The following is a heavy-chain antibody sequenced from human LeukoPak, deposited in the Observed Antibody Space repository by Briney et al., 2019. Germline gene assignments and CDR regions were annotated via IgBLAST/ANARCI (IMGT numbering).Heavy chain of an antibody. V-gene: IGHV4-61*02. CDR3: ARDRGPAYSGWHGPPSNWFDP. Sequence: SETLSLTCTVSVGSISSGSYYWSWIRQPAGNGLEWIGRIYTSGSTNYNPSLKSRVTISVDTSKNQFSLKLNSVTAADTAVYYCARDRGPAYSGWHGPPSNWFDPWGQGTLVTVSS. CDR1: VGSISSGSYY. CDR2: IYTSGST. D-gene: IGHD6-19*01. J-gene: IGHJ5*02.